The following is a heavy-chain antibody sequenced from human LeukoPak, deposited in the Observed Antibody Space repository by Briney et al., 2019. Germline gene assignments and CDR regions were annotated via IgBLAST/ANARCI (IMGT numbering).Heavy chain of an antibody. D-gene: IGHD3-10*01. Sequence: SETLSLTCTVSGGSLSSGGYYWSWVRQHPGTGLEWIGYIYYSGSTYYNSSLKSRVTISVDTSKNQFSLKLSSVTAADTAVYYCARAREFGGIDYWGQGTLVTVSS. CDR3: ARAREFGGIDY. CDR2: IYYSGST. J-gene: IGHJ4*02. CDR1: GGSLSSGGYY. V-gene: IGHV4-31*03.